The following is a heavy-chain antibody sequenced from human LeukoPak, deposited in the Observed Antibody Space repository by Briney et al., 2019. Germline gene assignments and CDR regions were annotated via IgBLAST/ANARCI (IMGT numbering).Heavy chain of an antibody. D-gene: IGHD2-21*02. CDR2: ISGSGGST. J-gene: IGHJ4*02. CDR3: AKDPYSPYCGGDCYVHY. Sequence: GGSLRLSCTASGFTFSSYAMSWVRQAPGKGLEWVSAISGSGGSTYYADSVKGRFTISRDNSKNTLYLQMNSLRAEDTAVYYCAKDPYSPYCGGDCYVHYWGQGTLVTVSS. V-gene: IGHV3-23*01. CDR1: GFTFSSYA.